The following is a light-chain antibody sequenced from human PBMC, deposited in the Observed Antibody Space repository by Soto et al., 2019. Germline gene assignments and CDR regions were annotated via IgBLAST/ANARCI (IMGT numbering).Light chain of an antibody. V-gene: IGKV3-11*01. CDR1: QSVSSN. CDR2: DAS. CDR3: HQRSNWPPT. Sequence: EIVMTQSPATLSSFPGDRVTLSCRASQSVSSNLAWYQQKPGQAPRLLIYDASNRATGIPARFSGSGSGTDFTLTISSLQPEDFAVYYCHQRSNWPPTFGGGTKVDI. J-gene: IGKJ4*01.